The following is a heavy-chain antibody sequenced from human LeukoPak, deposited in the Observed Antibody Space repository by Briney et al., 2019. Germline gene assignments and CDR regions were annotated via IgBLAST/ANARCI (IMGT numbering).Heavy chain of an antibody. V-gene: IGHV3-21*01. CDR3: ARDGVYDSSGPDAFDI. D-gene: IGHD3-22*01. CDR1: GFTFSSYD. Sequence: GGSLRLSCAASGFTFSSYDMSWVRQAPGKGLEWVSSISSSSSYIYYADSVKGRFTISRDNAKNSLYLQMNSLRAEDTAVYYCARDGVYDSSGPDAFDIWGQGTMVTVSS. J-gene: IGHJ3*02. CDR2: ISSSSSYI.